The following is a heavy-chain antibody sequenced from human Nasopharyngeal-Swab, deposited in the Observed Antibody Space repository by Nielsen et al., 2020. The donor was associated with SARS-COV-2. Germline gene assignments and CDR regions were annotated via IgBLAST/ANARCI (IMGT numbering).Heavy chain of an antibody. CDR3: ARDNYCSGGSCYSGFDY. J-gene: IGHJ4*02. CDR2: ISSSSSYI. Sequence: GESLKISCAASGFTFSSYSMNWVRQAPGKGLEWVSSISSSSSYIYYADSVKGRFTISRDNAKNSLYLQMNSLRAEDTAVYYCARDNYCSGGSCYSGFDYWGQGTLVTVSS. D-gene: IGHD2-15*01. V-gene: IGHV3-21*01. CDR1: GFTFSSYS.